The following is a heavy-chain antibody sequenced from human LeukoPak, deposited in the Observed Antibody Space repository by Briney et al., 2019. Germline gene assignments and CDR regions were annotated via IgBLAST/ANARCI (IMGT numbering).Heavy chain of an antibody. CDR1: GFSFSDYE. CDR3: VRAVGSRPGLFDY. D-gene: IGHD1-26*01. V-gene: IGHV3-48*02. J-gene: IGHJ4*02. Sequence: GGSLRLSCAASGFSFSDYEMNWVRQAPGKGLEWISYITASSTTIYYADSVKGRFTISRDNSENTLFLQMNSLRDVDTAVYYCVRAVGSRPGLFDYWGQGALVTVSS. CDR2: ITASSTTI.